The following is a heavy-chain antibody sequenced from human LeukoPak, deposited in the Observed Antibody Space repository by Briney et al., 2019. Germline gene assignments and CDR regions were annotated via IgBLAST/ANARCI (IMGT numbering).Heavy chain of an antibody. J-gene: IGHJ4*02. V-gene: IGHV6-1*01. Sequence: SQTLSLTCAISGDSVSTNSVAWNWIRLSPSRGLEWLGRTYYKSKLYNDYAVSVKSLITINPDTSKNQFSLQLNSVTPEDTAVYYCARDFFGGPGYFDYWGQGTLVTVSS. CDR2: TYYKSKLYN. CDR1: GDSVSTNSVA. CDR3: ARDFFGGPGYFDY. D-gene: IGHD2-15*01.